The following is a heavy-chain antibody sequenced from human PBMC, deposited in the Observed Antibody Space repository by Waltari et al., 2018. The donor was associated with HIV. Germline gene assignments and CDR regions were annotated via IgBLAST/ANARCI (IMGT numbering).Heavy chain of an antibody. Sequence: QVQLVESGGGLVKPGGSLRLSCAASGFSLSDYYMSWIRQAPGKGLEGVSSISPHGGSIDYAGSVRGRFTISRDNAEDSLHLQMHSLRAEDTAVYYCTRHRGAILLSSGRDGLDVWGQGTTVTVSS. CDR1: GFSLSDYY. J-gene: IGHJ6*02. D-gene: IGHD3-10*01. CDR3: TRHRGAILLSSGRDGLDV. CDR2: ISPHGGSI. V-gene: IGHV3-11*01.